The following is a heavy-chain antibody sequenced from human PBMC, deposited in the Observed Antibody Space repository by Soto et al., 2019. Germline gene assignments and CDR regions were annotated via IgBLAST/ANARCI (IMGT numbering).Heavy chain of an antibody. CDR2: INAGNGNT. CDR1: GYTFTSYA. J-gene: IGHJ4*02. Sequence: AAVKVSCKASGYTFTSYAMPWVRPAPGQRLEWMGWINAGNGNTKYSQKFQGRVSITRDTSASTAYMELSSLSSEDTAVYYCARDMGFGLSDYWGQGTLVTVSS. CDR3: ARDMGFGLSDY. V-gene: IGHV1-3*01. D-gene: IGHD3-10*01.